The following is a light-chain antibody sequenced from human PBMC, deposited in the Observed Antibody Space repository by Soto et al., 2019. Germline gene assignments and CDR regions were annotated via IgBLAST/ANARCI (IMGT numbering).Light chain of an antibody. CDR1: QSVSSY. J-gene: IGKJ3*01. CDR2: DAS. V-gene: IGKV3-11*01. Sequence: EIVLTQSPATLSLSPGERATLSCRASQSVSSYLAWYQQKPGQAPRLLIYDASNRATGIPARFSGSGSGTGYTLTNSSLEPEDFAVYYCQQRSNWPPIFTFGPGTKVDIK. CDR3: QQRSNWPPIFT.